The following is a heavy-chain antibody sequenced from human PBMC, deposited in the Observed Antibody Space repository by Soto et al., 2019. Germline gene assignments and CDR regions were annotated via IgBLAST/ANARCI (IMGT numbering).Heavy chain of an antibody. V-gene: IGHV1-18*01. Sequence: QVQLVQSGAEVKKPGSSVKVSCKASGYTFISDGISRVRQAPGQGLEWMGWISAYNDYTNYAQKLQGRVTMTTDTSTRIAYLELRSLRSDDTAVYYCAREGYYSGSGSYSPPRYYGMDVWGQGTTVTVSS. CDR3: AREGYYSGSGSYSPPRYYGMDV. J-gene: IGHJ6*02. CDR2: ISAYNDYT. CDR1: GYTFISDG. D-gene: IGHD3-10*01.